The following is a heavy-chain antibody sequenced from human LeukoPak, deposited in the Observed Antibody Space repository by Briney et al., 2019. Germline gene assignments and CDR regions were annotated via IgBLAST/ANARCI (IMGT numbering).Heavy chain of an antibody. D-gene: IGHD5-18*01. J-gene: IGHJ6*03. CDR1: GGSVSSYY. Sequence: SETLSLTCTVSGGSVSSYYWSWIRQPPGKGLEWIGYIFSSGSTNYNPSLKSRVTISVDTSKNQFSLILSSVTAADTAVYYCAGYSYGYYYYYMDVWGKGTTVTVSS. CDR2: IFSSGST. CDR3: AGYSYGYYYYYMDV. V-gene: IGHV4-59*02.